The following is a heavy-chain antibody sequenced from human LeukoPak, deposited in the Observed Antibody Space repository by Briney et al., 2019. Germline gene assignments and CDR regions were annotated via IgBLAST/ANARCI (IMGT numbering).Heavy chain of an antibody. D-gene: IGHD4-17*01. Sequence: GGSLRLSCAASGFTFSSYGMHWVRQAPGKGLEWVAVIWYDGSNKYYADSVKGRFTISRDNSKNTLYLQMNSLRAEDTAVYYCAREGIRDYGFDYWGQGTLVTVSS. CDR3: AREGIRDYGFDY. J-gene: IGHJ4*02. V-gene: IGHV3-33*01. CDR1: GFTFSSYG. CDR2: IWYDGSNK.